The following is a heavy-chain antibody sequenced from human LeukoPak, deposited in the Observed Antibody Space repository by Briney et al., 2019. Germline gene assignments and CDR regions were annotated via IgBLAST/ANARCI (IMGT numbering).Heavy chain of an antibody. CDR3: VACSSASCYGDRFDP. J-gene: IGHJ5*02. D-gene: IGHD2-2*01. CDR1: GFTFASYA. V-gene: IGHV3-23*01. Sequence: GGSLRLSCAASGFTFASYAMTWVRQAPGKGLEWVSSISATDGSTYYADSVRGRFTISRDNTKNTLFLQMNSLRAEYTALYYCVACSSASCYGDRFDPWGQGTLVTVSS. CDR2: ISATDGST.